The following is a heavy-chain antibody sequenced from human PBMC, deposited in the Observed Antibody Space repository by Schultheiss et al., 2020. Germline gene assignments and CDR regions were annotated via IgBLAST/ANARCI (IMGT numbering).Heavy chain of an antibody. V-gene: IGHV3-7*01. D-gene: IGHD3-10*01. Sequence: GGSLRLSCAASGFTFSSYAMSWVRQAPGKGLEWVANIKEDGSEKYYVDSVRGRFTISRDNAKNSLYLQMNSLRAEDTAMYYCAVEVYYFGDAFDIWGQGTMVTVSS. J-gene: IGHJ3*02. CDR3: AVEVYYFGDAFDI. CDR2: IKEDGSEK. CDR1: GFTFSSYA.